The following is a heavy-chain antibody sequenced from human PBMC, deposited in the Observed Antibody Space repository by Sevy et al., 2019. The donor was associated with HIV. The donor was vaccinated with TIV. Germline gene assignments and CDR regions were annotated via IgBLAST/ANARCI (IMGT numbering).Heavy chain of an antibody. V-gene: IGHV3-23*01. CDR1: GFTFFSHV. CDR3: ATGTTDSSISWVFDV. D-gene: IGHD6-13*01. Sequence: GGSLRLSCAASGFTFFSHVMSWVRHAPGKGLEWVSGLSGSGGTTYYADSVKGRFSISRDNSKNKLYLQMTSLRIEDTAVYYCATGTTDSSISWVFDVWGQGTMVTVSS. J-gene: IGHJ3*01. CDR2: LSGSGGTT.